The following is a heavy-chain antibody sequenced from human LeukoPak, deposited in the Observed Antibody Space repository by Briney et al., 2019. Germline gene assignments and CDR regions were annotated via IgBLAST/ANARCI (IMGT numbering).Heavy chain of an antibody. D-gene: IGHD1-1*01. V-gene: IGHV3-48*03. CDR2: ISSSASTV. CDR3: ARELERRPDGAFDI. CDR1: GFSFRTYE. J-gene: IGHJ3*02. Sequence: GGSLRLSCAASGFSFRTYEMNWVRQAPGKGLERVSYISSSASTVYYADSVKGRFTISRDNAKNSLYLQMNSLRAEDTAVYYCARELERRPDGAFDIWGQGTMVTVSS.